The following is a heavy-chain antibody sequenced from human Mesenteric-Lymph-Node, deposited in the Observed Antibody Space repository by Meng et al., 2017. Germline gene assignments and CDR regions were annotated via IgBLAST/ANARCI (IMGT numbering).Heavy chain of an antibody. J-gene: IGHJ4*01. CDR1: GYTFTGYY. CDR3: ARSLGYTSSWCDFDD. V-gene: IGHV1-2*06. D-gene: IGHD6-13*01. Sequence: ASVKVSCKASGYTFTGYYINWVRQAPGQGLEWMGRISPNNGGTNYAQRFQGRVAMTRDTSNNTAYMELNSLRSDDTAVYFCARSLGYTSSWCDFDDWGHGSLVTVSS. CDR2: ISPNNGGT.